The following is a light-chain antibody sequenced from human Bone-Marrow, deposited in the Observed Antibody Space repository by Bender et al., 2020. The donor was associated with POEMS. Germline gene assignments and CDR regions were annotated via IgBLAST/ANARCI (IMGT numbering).Light chain of an antibody. CDR2: DVS. CDR3: CSFAGTHTFDV. V-gene: IGLV2-14*03. CDR1: TSDVGGYNY. J-gene: IGLJ1*01. Sequence: QSPLTQPASVSGSPGQSITISCTGTTSDVGGYNYVSWYQQHAGKVPRLILYDVSNRPSGVSNRFSASKSGDTASLTIYGLQAEDEADYYCCSFAGTHTFDVFGTGTRVTVL.